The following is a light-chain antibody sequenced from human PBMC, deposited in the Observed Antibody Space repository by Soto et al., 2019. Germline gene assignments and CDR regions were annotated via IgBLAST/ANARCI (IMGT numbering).Light chain of an antibody. CDR1: SSNIGGNS. J-gene: IGLJ1*01. CDR2: DDN. V-gene: IGLV1-51*01. CDR3: RSWDSSLSAYV. Sequence: QSVLTQPPSVSAAPGQKVTISCSGSSSNIGGNSVSWYQQLPGTAPKLLICDDNKRPSGIPDRFSGSKSGTSATLGITGFQTGDEADYYCRSWDSSLSAYVFGTGTKVTVL.